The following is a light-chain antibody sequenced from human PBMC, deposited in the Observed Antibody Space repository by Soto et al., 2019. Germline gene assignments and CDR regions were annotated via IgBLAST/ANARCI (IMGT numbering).Light chain of an antibody. Sequence: QSVLTQPASVSGSPGQSITISCTGTGSDVGGYNYVSWYQQHPGKAPKLMIFEVSNRPSGVSNRFSGSKSGNTASLTVSGLQTEDEADYYCCSYAGSYASDYVFGAGTKVTVL. V-gene: IGLV2-14*01. J-gene: IGLJ1*01. CDR3: CSYAGSYASDYV. CDR2: EVS. CDR1: GSDVGGYNY.